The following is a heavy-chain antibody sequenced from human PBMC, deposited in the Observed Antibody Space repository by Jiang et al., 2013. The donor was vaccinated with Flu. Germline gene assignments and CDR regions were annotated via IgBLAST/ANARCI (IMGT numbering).Heavy chain of an antibody. CDR1: GGSISSYY. D-gene: IGHD2-2*01. Sequence: GSGLVKPSETLSLTCTVSGGSISSYYWSWIRQPPGKGLEWIGYIYYSGSTNYNPSLKSRVTISVDTSKNQFSLKLSSVTAADTAVYYCARHGIVVVPAASEYYYYGMDVWG. V-gene: IGHV4-59*08. J-gene: IGHJ6*02. CDR3: ARHGIVVVPAASEYYYYGMDV. CDR2: IYYSGST.